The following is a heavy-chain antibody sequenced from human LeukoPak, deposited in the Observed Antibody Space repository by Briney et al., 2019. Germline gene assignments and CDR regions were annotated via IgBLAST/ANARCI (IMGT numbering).Heavy chain of an antibody. CDR2: MYYSGTI. Sequence: SETLSLTCSASGGSINTRSYFWGWIRQSPGKGLEWIARMYYSGTIYYNPSLKSRVTISVDTYKSQLSLKLRSVTAADTAVYYCAGQRGSGWYHPHLFWGQGILVTVSS. J-gene: IGHJ4*02. D-gene: IGHD6-19*01. V-gene: IGHV4-39*01. CDR3: AGQRGSGWYHPHLF. CDR1: GGSINTRSYF.